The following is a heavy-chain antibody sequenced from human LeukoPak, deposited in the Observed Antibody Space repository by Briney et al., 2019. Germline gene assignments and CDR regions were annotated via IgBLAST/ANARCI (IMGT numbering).Heavy chain of an antibody. J-gene: IGHJ4*02. Sequence: GGSLRLSCAASGFTFSSYSMNWVRQAPGKGLEWVSSISSSSSYIYYADSVKGRFTTSRDNAKNSLYLQMNSLRAEDTAVYYCARESPDSSSFDYWGQGTLVTVSS. CDR3: ARESPDSSSFDY. V-gene: IGHV3-21*01. CDR2: ISSSSSYI. D-gene: IGHD6-19*01. CDR1: GFTFSSYS.